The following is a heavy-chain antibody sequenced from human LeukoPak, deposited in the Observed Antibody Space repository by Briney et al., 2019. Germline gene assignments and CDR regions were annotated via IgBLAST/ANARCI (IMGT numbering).Heavy chain of an antibody. CDR1: GFTFNSYA. J-gene: IGHJ4*02. Sequence: PGGSLRLSCAASGFTFNSYAMQWVRQAPGKGLEYVSVIDSIGDSTYYADSVRGRFTISRDNSKNTVHLQMDSLRAEDMAVYYCARADCDSSGCHTVSYWGQGTLDTVSS. CDR2: IDSIGDST. V-gene: IGHV3-64*02. D-gene: IGHD2-2*02. CDR3: ARADCDSSGCHTVSY.